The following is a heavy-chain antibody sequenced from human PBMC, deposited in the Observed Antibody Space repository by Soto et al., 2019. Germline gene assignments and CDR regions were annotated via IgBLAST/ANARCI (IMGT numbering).Heavy chain of an antibody. CDR1: GGTFSSYA. CDR3: ARHVDTAMVTVDYYYYYGMDV. D-gene: IGHD5-18*01. J-gene: IGHJ6*02. Sequence: SVKVSCKASGGTFSSYAISWVRQAPGQGLEWMGGIIPIFGTANYAQKFQGGVTITADESTSTAYMELSSLRSEDTAVYYCARHVDTAMVTVDYYYYYGMDVWGQGTTVTVSS. V-gene: IGHV1-69*13. CDR2: IIPIFGTA.